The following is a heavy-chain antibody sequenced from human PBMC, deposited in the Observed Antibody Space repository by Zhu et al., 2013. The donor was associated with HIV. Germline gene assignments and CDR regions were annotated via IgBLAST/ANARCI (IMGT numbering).Heavy chain of an antibody. CDR2: INPNSGGT. CDR3: ARDVGIVGTTRYYYYMDV. Sequence: KVSCKAFWIHLHRLLYALGATGPWTRLEWMGWINPNSGGTNHAQKFQGRVTMTRDTSISTAYMELSRLRSDDTAVYYCARDVGIVGTTRYYYYMDVWGKGTTVTVSS. J-gene: IGHJ6*03. CDR1: IHLHRLL. D-gene: IGHD1-26*01. V-gene: IGHV1-2*02.